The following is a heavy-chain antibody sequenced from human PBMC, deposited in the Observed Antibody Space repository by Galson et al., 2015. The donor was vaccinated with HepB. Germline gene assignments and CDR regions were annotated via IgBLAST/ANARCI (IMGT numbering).Heavy chain of an antibody. CDR1: GFTFSSCG. CDR3: AKADIVVVVAATLADY. J-gene: IGHJ4*02. Sequence: SLRLSCAASGFTFSSCGMHWVRQAPGKGLEWVAVISYDGSNKYYADSVKGRFTISRDNSKNTLYLQMNSLRAEDTAVYYCAKADIVVVVAATLADYWGQGTLVTVSS. D-gene: IGHD2-15*01. CDR2: ISYDGSNK. V-gene: IGHV3-30*18.